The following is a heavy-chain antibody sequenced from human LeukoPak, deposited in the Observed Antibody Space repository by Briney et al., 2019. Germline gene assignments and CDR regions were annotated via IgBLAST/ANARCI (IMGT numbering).Heavy chain of an antibody. J-gene: IGHJ4*02. CDR1: GYTLTELS. Sequence: ASVKVSCKVSGYTLTELSMHWVRQAPGKGLEWMGGFDPEDGETIYAQKFQGRVTVTEDTSTDTAYMELSSLRSEDAAVYYCRYFDWLSGRDYWGQGTLVTVSS. CDR3: RYFDWLSGRDY. CDR2: FDPEDGET. V-gene: IGHV1-24*01. D-gene: IGHD3-9*01.